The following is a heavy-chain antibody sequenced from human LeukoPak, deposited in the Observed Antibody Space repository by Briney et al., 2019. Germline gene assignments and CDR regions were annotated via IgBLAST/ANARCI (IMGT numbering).Heavy chain of an antibody. D-gene: IGHD2-15*01. J-gene: IGHJ4*02. CDR1: GYTFTSYY. V-gene: IGHV1-46*01. CDR3: ARAPHTGGGPRRLDY. CDR2: ISPSGGST. Sequence: ASVKVSCKASGYTFTSYYMHWVRQAPGPGLEWMGIISPSGGSTSYAQKFQGRVTMTRDTSTSTVYMELSSLRSDDTAVYYCARAPHTGGGPRRLDYWGQGTLVTVSS.